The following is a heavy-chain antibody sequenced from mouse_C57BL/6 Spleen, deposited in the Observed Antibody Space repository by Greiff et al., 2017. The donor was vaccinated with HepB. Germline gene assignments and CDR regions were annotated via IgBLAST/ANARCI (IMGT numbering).Heavy chain of an antibody. Sequence: QVQLKQSGPGLVQPSQSLSITCTVSGFSLTSYGVHWVRQSPGKGLEWLGVIWSGGSTDYNAAFISRLSISKDNSKSQVFFKMNSLQADDTAIYYCARERESTMVRYFDVWGTGTTVTVSS. V-gene: IGHV2-2*01. CDR3: ARERESTMVRYFDV. CDR1: GFSLTSYG. J-gene: IGHJ1*03. CDR2: IWSGGST. D-gene: IGHD2-2*01.